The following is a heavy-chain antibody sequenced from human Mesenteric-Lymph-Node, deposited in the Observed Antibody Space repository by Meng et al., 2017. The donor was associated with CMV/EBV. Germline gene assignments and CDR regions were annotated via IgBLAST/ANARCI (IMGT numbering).Heavy chain of an antibody. J-gene: IGHJ3*01. Sequence: GESLKISCAASGFTFSSYWMHWVRQAPGKGLVWVSRINSDGSSTSFADSVKGRFTVSRDNSKNRLYMVMNTLRAEDTAVYYCARTMTYPDDAFDVWGQGTRVTVSS. V-gene: IGHV3-74*01. CDR2: INSDGSST. CDR3: ARTMTYPDDAFDV. CDR1: GFTFSSYW. D-gene: IGHD5-24*01.